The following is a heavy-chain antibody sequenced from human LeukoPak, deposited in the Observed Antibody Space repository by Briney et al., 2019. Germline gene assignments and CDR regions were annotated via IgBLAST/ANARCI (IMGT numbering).Heavy chain of an antibody. CDR3: ARVQGLWFGELSSYYMDV. CDR1: GYTFTGYY. Sequence: GSVKASCKASGYTFTGYYMHWVRQAPGQGLEWMGWINPNSGGTNYAQKFQGRVTMTRDTSISTAYMELSRLRSDDTAVYYCARVQGLWFGELSSYYMDVWGKGTTVTISS. D-gene: IGHD3-10*01. CDR2: INPNSGGT. V-gene: IGHV1-2*02. J-gene: IGHJ6*03.